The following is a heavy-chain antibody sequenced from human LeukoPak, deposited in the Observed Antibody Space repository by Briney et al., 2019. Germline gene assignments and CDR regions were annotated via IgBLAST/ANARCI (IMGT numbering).Heavy chain of an antibody. CDR3: ARRGGGDYFDVFDI. CDR2: INSDGSTT. V-gene: IGHV3-74*01. Sequence: GGSLRLSCAASGFSLSSYWMHWVRQAPGKGLVWVSRINSDGSTTNYADSVKGRFTISRDNAKETLYLQMNSLRAEDTAVYYCARRGGGDYFDVFDIWGQGTMVTVSS. CDR1: GFSLSSYW. D-gene: IGHD3-16*01. J-gene: IGHJ3*02.